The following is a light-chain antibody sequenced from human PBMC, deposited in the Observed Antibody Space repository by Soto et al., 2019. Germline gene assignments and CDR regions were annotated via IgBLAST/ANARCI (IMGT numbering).Light chain of an antibody. V-gene: IGLV2-8*01. CDR1: SSDVGGYNY. CDR3: SSYAGSNNPV. Sequence: QSALTQPPSASGSPGQSVTISCTGTSSDVGGYNYVSWYQQHPDKAPKLMIYEVSKRPSGVPDRFSGSKSGNTASLTVSGLQAEDEANYYCSSYAGSNNPVFGGGTKLTV. CDR2: EVS. J-gene: IGLJ2*01.